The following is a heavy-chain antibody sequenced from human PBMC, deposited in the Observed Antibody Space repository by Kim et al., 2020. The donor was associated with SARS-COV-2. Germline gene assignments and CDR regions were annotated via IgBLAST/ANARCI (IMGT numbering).Heavy chain of an antibody. CDR2: ITNSHYI. V-gene: IGHV3-21*01. CDR3: VREDRCGNYYGLDV. CDR1: GFTFSSYS. D-gene: IGHD2-21*01. Sequence: GGSLRLSCAASGFTFSSYSMIWVRQAPGKGLEWVSTITNSHYIYYATSAKGRFTITRDNATHSLFLQMNSLRAEDTAVYYCVREDRCGNYYGLDVWGQGTTVTVSS. J-gene: IGHJ6*02.